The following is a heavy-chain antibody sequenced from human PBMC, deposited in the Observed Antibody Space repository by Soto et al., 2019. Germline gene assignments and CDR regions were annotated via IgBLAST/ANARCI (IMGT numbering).Heavy chain of an antibody. CDR1: GGSFSGYY. D-gene: IGHD3-3*01. CDR2: INHSGST. V-gene: IGHV4-34*01. CDR3: ARRPRDYDFWSGYRLDY. Sequence: SETLSLTCAVYGGSFSGYYWSWIRQPPGKGLEWIGEINHSGSTNYNPSLKSRVTISVDTSKNQFSLKLSSVTAADTAVYYCARRPRDYDFWSGYRLDYWGQGTLVTVSS. J-gene: IGHJ4*02.